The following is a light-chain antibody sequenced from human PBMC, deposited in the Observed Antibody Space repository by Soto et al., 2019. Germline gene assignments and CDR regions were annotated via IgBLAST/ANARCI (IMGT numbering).Light chain of an antibody. CDR2: DAS. Sequence: DIQMTQSPSTLSASVGDRFTITCRASQIISSWLAWYQQKPGKAPKLLIYDASSFESGVPSMFSGSGSGTEFTLTISSLQPDDFAAYYCQQYNSYSPTTFGQGTKVEIK. CDR1: QIISSW. CDR3: QQYNSYSPTT. V-gene: IGKV1-5*01. J-gene: IGKJ1*01.